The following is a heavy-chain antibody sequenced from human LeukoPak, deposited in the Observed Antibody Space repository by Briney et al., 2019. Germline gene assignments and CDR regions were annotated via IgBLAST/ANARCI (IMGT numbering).Heavy chain of an antibody. CDR3: ARTRGPPYSSLSDFDY. J-gene: IGHJ4*02. D-gene: IGHD6-6*01. CDR1: GFSLSTRGVG. CDR2: IYWDDDK. V-gene: IGHV2-5*02. Sequence: SGPTLVNPTQTLTLTCTFSGFSLSTRGVGVGWIRQPPGKALEWLALIYWDDDKRYSPSLKSRLTITKDTSKNQAVLTMTNMDPVDTATYYCARTRGPPYSSLSDFDYWGQGTLVTVSS.